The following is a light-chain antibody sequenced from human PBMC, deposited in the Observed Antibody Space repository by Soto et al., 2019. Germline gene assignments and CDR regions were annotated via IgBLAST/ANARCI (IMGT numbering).Light chain of an antibody. Sequence: IVMPQSPATLSVSPGERATLSCRASQSVRSKLAWYQQKPGQAPRLLIYDASTRATGIPARFSGSGSGTEFTLTISSLQSEDFAVYYCQQYNNWPPITFGQGTRLEIK. J-gene: IGKJ5*01. CDR1: QSVRSK. V-gene: IGKV3-15*01. CDR2: DAS. CDR3: QQYNNWPPIT.